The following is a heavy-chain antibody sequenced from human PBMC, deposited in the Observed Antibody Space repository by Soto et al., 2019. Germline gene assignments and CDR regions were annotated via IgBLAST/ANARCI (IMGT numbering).Heavy chain of an antibody. J-gene: IGHJ4*02. CDR2: ISSSSSTI. Sequence: GGSLRLSCAASGFTFSSYSMNWVRQAPGKGLEWVSYISSSSSTIYYADSVKGRFTISRDNAKNSLYLQMNSLRAEDTAVYYCARDSGYSYGPFDYWGQGTLVTGLL. CDR3: ARDSGYSYGPFDY. CDR1: GFTFSSYS. D-gene: IGHD5-18*01. V-gene: IGHV3-48*01.